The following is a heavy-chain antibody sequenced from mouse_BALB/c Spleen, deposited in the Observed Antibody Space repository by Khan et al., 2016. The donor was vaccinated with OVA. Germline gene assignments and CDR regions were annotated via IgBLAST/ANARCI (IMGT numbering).Heavy chain of an antibody. D-gene: IGHD2-2*01. CDR1: GYSFTSYY. J-gene: IGHJ3*01. V-gene: IGHV1S135*01. CDR2: IDPFSGGT. Sequence: EVQLQESGPELMKPGASVKISCKASGYSFTSYYIHWLMQSHGKSLEWIGYIDPFSGGTTYNQKFKGKATLTVDKSSSTAYLHLSNLTSEDSAVYYCTRHGYVAWFTYWGQGTLVTVSA. CDR3: TRHGYVAWFTY.